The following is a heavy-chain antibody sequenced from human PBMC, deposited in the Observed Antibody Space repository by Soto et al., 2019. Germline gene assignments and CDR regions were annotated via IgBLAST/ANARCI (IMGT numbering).Heavy chain of an antibody. CDR3: ARGAGFSYASTWFDI. D-gene: IGHD5-18*01. CDR1: GASVSSGTYY. J-gene: IGHJ5*02. CDR2: IYYTGST. V-gene: IGHV4-61*03. Sequence: QVQLQESGPGLVKPSETLSLTCTVFGASVSSGTYYWSWIRQAPGKGLEWVGHIYYTGSTNYNPSPNNRVTISVDTPKNHFSLQLTSVTAADTAVYYCARGAGFSYASTWFDIWGQGTLVTVSS.